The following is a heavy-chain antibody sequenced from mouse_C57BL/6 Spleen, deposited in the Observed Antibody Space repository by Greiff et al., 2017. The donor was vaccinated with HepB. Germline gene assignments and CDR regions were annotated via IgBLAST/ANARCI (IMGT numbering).Heavy chain of an antibody. J-gene: IGHJ4*01. CDR3: ASESSAAMDY. V-gene: IGHV1-61*01. Sequence: QVQLQQPGAELVRPGSSVKLSCKASGYTFTSYWMDWVKQRPGQGLEWIGNIYPSDSETHYNQKFKDKATLTVDKSSSTAYMQLSSLTSEDSAVYDCASESSAAMDYWGQGTSVTVSS. D-gene: IGHD6-1*01. CDR1: GYTFTSYW. CDR2: IYPSDSET.